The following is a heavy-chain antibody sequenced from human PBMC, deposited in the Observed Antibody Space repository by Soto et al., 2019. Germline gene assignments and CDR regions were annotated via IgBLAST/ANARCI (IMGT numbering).Heavy chain of an antibody. CDR1: GGSISSSSYY. CDR3: ARDYYYDSSVFDY. CDR2: IYYSGST. J-gene: IGHJ4*02. V-gene: IGHV4-39*01. D-gene: IGHD3-22*01. Sequence: PSETLSLTCTVSGGSISSSSYYWVWIRQPPGKGLEWIGSIYYSGSTYYNPSLKSRVTISVDTSKNQLSLKLSSVTAADTAVYYCARDYYYDSSVFDYWGQGTRVTVSS.